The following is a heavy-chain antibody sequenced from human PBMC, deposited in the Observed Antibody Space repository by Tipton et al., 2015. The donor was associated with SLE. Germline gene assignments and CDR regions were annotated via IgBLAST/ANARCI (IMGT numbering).Heavy chain of an antibody. CDR3: ARDYGDDGVGFDY. V-gene: IGHV3-74*01. D-gene: IGHD4-17*01. Sequence: SLRLSCVASGFTFSSYWMHWVRQAPGKGLVWVSRINSDGSSTSYADSVKGRFTISRDDAKNSLYLQMNSLRDDDTAIYYCARDYGDDGVGFDYWGQGILVTVSS. CDR1: GFTFSSYW. J-gene: IGHJ4*02. CDR2: INSDGSST.